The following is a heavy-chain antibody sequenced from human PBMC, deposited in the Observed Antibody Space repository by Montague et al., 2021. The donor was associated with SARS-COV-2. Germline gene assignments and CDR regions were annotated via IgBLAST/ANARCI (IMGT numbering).Heavy chain of an antibody. CDR3: ARDREITMVRGAPLYGMDV. CDR1: GFTFSSYA. V-gene: IGHV3-30-3*01. CDR2: ISYDGSNK. D-gene: IGHD3-10*01. Sequence: SLRLSCAASGFTFSSYAMHLVRQAPGKGLEWVAVISYDGSNKYYADSVKGRFTISRDNSKNTLYLQMNSLRAEDTAVYYYARDREITMVRGAPLYGMDVWGQGTTVTVSS. J-gene: IGHJ6*02.